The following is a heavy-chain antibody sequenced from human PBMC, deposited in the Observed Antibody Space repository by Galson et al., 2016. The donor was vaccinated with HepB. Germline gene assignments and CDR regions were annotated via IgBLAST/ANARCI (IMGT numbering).Heavy chain of an antibody. D-gene: IGHD3-10*01. CDR3: ARDYVPGA. Sequence: SLRLSCAASGFSFNNYAMDWVRQTPGKGLEWVSDIRGSGGGATYADSVMGRFTISRDNSKNTLYLEMNSLRGEDTAMYYCARDYVPGAWGQGVLVTVSS. CDR1: GFSFNNYA. CDR2: IRGSGGGA. J-gene: IGHJ5*02. V-gene: IGHV3-23*01.